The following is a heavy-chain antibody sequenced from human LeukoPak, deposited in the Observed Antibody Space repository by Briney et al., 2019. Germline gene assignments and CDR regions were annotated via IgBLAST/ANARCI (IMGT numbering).Heavy chain of an antibody. CDR3: ARGRGSGWYEPPDY. D-gene: IGHD6-19*01. V-gene: IGHV4-34*01. CDR1: GGSFSGYY. J-gene: IGHJ4*02. CDR2: INHSGST. Sequence: PSETLSLTCAVYGGSFSGYYWSWIRQPPGKGLEWIGEINHSGSTNYNPSLKSRVTISVDTSENQFSLKLSSVTAADTAVYYCARGRGSGWYEPPDYWGQGTLVTVSS.